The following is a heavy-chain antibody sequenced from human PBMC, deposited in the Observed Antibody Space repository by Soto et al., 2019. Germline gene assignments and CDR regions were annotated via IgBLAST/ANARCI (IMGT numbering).Heavy chain of an antibody. V-gene: IGHV3-30*04. Sequence: GGSLRLSCAASGFTFTNYAMHWVRQAPGKGLEWVAVISYDGSKKYYADSVKGRFTISRDNSKNTLYLQMNSLRAEDTAIYYCARAYCSSGSCYLATRDYYYYGVDVWGQGTTVTVSS. D-gene: IGHD2-15*01. CDR1: GFTFTNYA. J-gene: IGHJ6*02. CDR2: ISYDGSKK. CDR3: ARAYCSSGSCYLATRDYYYYGVDV.